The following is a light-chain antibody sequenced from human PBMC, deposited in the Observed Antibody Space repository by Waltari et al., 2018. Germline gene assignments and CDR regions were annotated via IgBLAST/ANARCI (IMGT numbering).Light chain of an antibody. CDR1: SSNIGGNS. CDR2: GDN. V-gene: IGLV1-44*01. Sequence: QSLLTQPPSASGTPGQRVTISCSGSSSNIGGNSVNWYQQVPGTAPKVLIFGDNQRPSGVPDRSSGAKSGTSASLAISGLQSEDETDYYCAAWDDSLNGWVFGGGTRLTVL. CDR3: AAWDDSLNGWV. J-gene: IGLJ3*02.